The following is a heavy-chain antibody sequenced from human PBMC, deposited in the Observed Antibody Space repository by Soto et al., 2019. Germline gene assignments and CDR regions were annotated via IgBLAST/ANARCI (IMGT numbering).Heavy chain of an antibody. CDR3: ARKPMTGSQSGAFDI. D-gene: IGHD3-9*01. Sequence: GGSLRLSCAASGLTFSTYLMNWVRQAPGKGLEWVSSIKSDSSSLYYADSVKGRFTISRDNAKNSLHLQMNSLRVEDTAMYFCARKPMTGSQSGAFDIWGQGTMVT. CDR1: GLTFSTYL. V-gene: IGHV3-21*06. CDR2: IKSDSSSL. J-gene: IGHJ3*02.